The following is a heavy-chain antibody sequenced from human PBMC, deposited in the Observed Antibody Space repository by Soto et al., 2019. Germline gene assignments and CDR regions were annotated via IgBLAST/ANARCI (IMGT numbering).Heavy chain of an antibody. V-gene: IGHV1-18*01. J-gene: IGHJ4*02. CDR1: GYTFTSYG. CDR3: ARDRGLAYCGGDCYSEIDY. Sequence: QVQLMQSGAEVKKPGASVKVSCKASGYTFTSYGISWVRQAPGQGLEWMGWISAYNGNTNYAQKLQGRVTMTTDTSTSTAYMELRSLRSDDTAVYYCARDRGLAYCGGDCYSEIDYWGQGTLVTVSS. D-gene: IGHD2-21*02. CDR2: ISAYNGNT.